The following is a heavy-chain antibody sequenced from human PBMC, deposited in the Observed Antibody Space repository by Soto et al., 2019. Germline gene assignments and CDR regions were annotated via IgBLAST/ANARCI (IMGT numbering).Heavy chain of an antibody. CDR3: ASPTREWLPPASDYYYGMDV. CDR2: IIPIFGTA. CDR1: GGTFSSYA. V-gene: IGHV1-69*06. Sequence: QVQLVQSGAEVKKPGSSVTVSCKASGGTFSSYAISWVRQAPGQGLEWMGGIIPIFGTANYAQKFQGRVTITADKSTSTAYMELSSLRSEDTAVYYCASPTREWLPPASDYYYGMDVWGQGTTVTVSS. J-gene: IGHJ6*02. D-gene: IGHD3-3*01.